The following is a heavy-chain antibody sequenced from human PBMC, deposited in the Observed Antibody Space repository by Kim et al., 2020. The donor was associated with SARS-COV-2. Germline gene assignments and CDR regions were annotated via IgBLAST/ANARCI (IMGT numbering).Heavy chain of an antibody. CDR3: TTEYYGKGG. CDR2: GGK. J-gene: IGHJ4*02. Sequence: GGKRYAPKFQGRVTMTRDTSPSTVYMELSSLRSEDTAVYYCTTEYYGKGGWGQGTLVTVSS. D-gene: IGHD3-10*01. V-gene: IGHV1-46*03.